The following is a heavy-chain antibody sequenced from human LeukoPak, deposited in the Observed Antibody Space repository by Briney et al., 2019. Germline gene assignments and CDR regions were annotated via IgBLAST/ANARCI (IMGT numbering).Heavy chain of an antibody. Sequence: SETLSLTCTVSGASISSSGYYWVWIRQPPGKGLEWIGSIYYSGRTYYNPSLKSRVTISVDTSKNQFSLKLSSVTAADTAVYYCARAGSSGWYIDYWGQGTLVTVSS. J-gene: IGHJ4*02. CDR3: ARAGSSGWYIDY. V-gene: IGHV4-39*01. D-gene: IGHD6-19*01. CDR1: GASISSSGYY. CDR2: IYYSGRT.